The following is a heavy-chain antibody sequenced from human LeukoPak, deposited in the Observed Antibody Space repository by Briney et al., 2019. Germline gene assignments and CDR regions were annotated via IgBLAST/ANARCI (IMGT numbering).Heavy chain of an antibody. V-gene: IGHV3-33*07. J-gene: IGHJ3*02. CDR2: IWYDGSNK. D-gene: IGHD2-15*01. Sequence: GGSLRLSCAASGFTFSSYGMYWVRQAPGKGLEWVAVIWYDGSNKYYADSVKGRFTISRDNSKNTLYLQMNSLRAEDTAVYYCARGPYCSGGSCYRPLDAFDIRGQGTMVTVSS. CDR3: ARGPYCSGGSCYRPLDAFDI. CDR1: GFTFSSYG.